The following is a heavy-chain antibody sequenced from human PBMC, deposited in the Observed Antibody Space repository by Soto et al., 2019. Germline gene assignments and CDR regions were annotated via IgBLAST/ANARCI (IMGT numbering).Heavy chain of an antibody. CDR2: ITAYNGNT. D-gene: IGHD4-17*01. J-gene: IGHJ3*02. CDR1: GGTFSSYT. Sequence: ASVKVSCKASGGTFSSYTITWVRQAPGQGLEWMGWITAYNGNTNYAQKLQGRVTMTTDTSTTTAYMELRSLRSDDTAVYYCARATVTTDDAFDIWGQGTMVTVSS. V-gene: IGHV1-18*01. CDR3: ARATVTTDDAFDI.